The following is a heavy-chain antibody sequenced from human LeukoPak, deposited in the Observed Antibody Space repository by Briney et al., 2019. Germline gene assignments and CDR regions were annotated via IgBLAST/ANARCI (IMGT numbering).Heavy chain of an antibody. J-gene: IGHJ4*02. D-gene: IGHD3-22*01. CDR2: IIPIFGTA. CDR3: ARDISYYDSSGYSYYFDY. CDR1: GGTFSSYA. Sequence: ASVNVSCKASGGTFSSYAISWVRQAPGQGLEWMGGIIPIFGTANYAQKFQGRVTITADESTSTAYMELSSLRSEDTAVYYCARDISYYDSSGYSYYFDYWGQGTLVTVSS. V-gene: IGHV1-69*13.